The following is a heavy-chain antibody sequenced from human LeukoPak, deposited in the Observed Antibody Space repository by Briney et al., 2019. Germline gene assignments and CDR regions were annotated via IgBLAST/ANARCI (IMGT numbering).Heavy chain of an antibody. CDR2: IIHSGST. D-gene: IGHD4-17*01. CDR1: GGSFSGYY. V-gene: IGHV4-34*12. J-gene: IGHJ6*02. CDR3: ASGSSTVKFYYGIDV. Sequence: SETLSLTCAVYGGSFSGYYWSWIRQPPGKGLEWIGEIIHSGSTKYNPSLKSRVTISVDTSKNQFSLKVSSVTAADTAVYYCASGSSTVKFYYGIDVWGRGTTVTVSS.